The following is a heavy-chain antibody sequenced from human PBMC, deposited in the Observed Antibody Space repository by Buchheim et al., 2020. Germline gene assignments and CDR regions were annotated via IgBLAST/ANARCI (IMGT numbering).Heavy chain of an antibody. CDR1: GFTFSSYA. D-gene: IGHD3-9*01. CDR3: ARDRGTYYDILTGYYISNYFDY. CDR2: ISYDGSNK. Sequence: QVQLVESGGGVVQPGRSLRLSCAASGFTFSSYAMHWVRQAPGKGLEWVAVISYDGSNKYYADSVKGRFTISRDNSKNTLYLQMNNLRAEDTAVYYCARDRGTYYDILTGYYISNYFDYWGQGTL. J-gene: IGHJ4*02. V-gene: IGHV3-30*04.